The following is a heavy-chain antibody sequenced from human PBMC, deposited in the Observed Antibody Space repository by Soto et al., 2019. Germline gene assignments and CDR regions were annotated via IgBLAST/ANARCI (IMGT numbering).Heavy chain of an antibody. J-gene: IGHJ6*02. Sequence: GASVKVSCKASGGTFSSYTISWVRQAPGQGLEWMGRIIPILGIANYAQKFQGRVTITADESTSTAYMELSSLRSEDTAVYYCARARIVLVPAAMGSDGMDVWGQGTTVTVSS. CDR2: IIPILGIA. CDR3: ARARIVLVPAAMGSDGMDV. V-gene: IGHV1-69*02. D-gene: IGHD2-2*01. CDR1: GGTFSSYT.